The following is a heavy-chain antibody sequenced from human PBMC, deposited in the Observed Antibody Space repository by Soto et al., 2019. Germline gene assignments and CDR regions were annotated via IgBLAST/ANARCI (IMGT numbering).Heavy chain of an antibody. CDR3: ARDEEQWLVQDYYGMDV. CDR1: GGSFSGYY. CDR2: INHSGST. Sequence: QVQLQQWGAGLLKPSETLSLTCAVYGGSFSGYYWSWIRQPPGKGLEWIGEINHSGSTNYNPSLKNRVTVSGDTSKHQFSLKLSYVTAADTAVYYCARDEEQWLVQDYYGMDVWGQGTTVTVSS. J-gene: IGHJ6*02. V-gene: IGHV4-34*01. D-gene: IGHD6-19*01.